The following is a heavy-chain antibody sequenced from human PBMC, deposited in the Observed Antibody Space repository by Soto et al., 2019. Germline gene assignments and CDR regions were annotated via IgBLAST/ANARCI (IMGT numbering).Heavy chain of an antibody. CDR2: IYSGGST. J-gene: IGHJ6*03. CDR1: GFTVSSNY. CDR3: ARDRSIVVVPADDYYYYMDV. V-gene: IGHV3-66*01. Sequence: GGSLRLSCAASGFTVSSNYMSWVRQAPGKGLEWVSVIYSGGSTYYADSVKGRFTISRDNSKNTLYLQMNSLRAEDTAVYYCARDRSIVVVPADDYYYYMDVWGKGTTVTVSS. D-gene: IGHD2-2*01.